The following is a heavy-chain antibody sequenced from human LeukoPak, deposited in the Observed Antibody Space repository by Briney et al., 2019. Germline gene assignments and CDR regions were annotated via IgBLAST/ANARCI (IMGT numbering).Heavy chain of an antibody. Sequence: GGSLRLSCAASGFTFNNYWMRWVRQAPGEGLEWVANIKEDGSEKYYVDSVKGRFTISRDNAKNSLYLQMNSLRAEDTAVYYCASDCSTSTCYYWGQGTLVTVSS. CDR1: GFTFNNYW. D-gene: IGHD2/OR15-2a*01. V-gene: IGHV3-7*01. J-gene: IGHJ4*02. CDR2: IKEDGSEK. CDR3: ASDCSTSTCYY.